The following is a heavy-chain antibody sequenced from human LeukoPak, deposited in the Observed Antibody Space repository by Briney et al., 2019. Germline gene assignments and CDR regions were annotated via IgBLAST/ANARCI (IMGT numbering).Heavy chain of an antibody. Sequence: ASVKVSCKASGYTFSDYAMHWVRQAPGQRLEWMGWINDGNGDTKYSQEFQGRVTITWDTSASTVHMELSSLRSEDTAVYYCARNLVGKTDFAYWGQGTLVPVSS. V-gene: IGHV1-3*01. CDR2: INDGNGDT. J-gene: IGHJ4*02. D-gene: IGHD6-19*01. CDR3: ARNLVGKTDFAY. CDR1: GYTFSDYA.